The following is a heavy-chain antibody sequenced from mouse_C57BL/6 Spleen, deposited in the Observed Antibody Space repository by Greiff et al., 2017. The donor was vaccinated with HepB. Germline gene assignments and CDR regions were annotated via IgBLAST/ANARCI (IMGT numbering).Heavy chain of an antibody. V-gene: IGHV1-82*01. CDR2: IYPGDGDT. D-gene: IGHD1-1*01. CDR3: ARNGNLGV. J-gene: IGHJ1*03. Sequence: QVQLQQSGPELVKPGASVKISCKASGYAFSSSWMNWVKQRPGKGLEWIGRIYPGDGDTNYNGKFKGKATLTADKSSSTAYMQLSSLTSEDSAVYFCARNGNLGVWGTGTTVTVSS. CDR1: GYAFSSSW.